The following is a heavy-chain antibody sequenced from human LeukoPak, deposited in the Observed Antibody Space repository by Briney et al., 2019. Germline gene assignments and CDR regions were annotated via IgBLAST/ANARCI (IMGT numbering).Heavy chain of an antibody. J-gene: IGHJ4*02. CDR1: GYTFTGYY. V-gene: IGHV1-2*02. CDR3: ARSYTRITMIVVVIPPSY. Sequence: ASVKVSCKASGYTFTGYYMHWVRQAPGQGLGWMGWINPNSGGTNYAQKFQGRVTMTRDTSISTAYMELSRLRSDDTAVYYCARSYTRITMIVVVIPPSYWGQGTLVTVSS. D-gene: IGHD3-22*01. CDR2: INPNSGGT.